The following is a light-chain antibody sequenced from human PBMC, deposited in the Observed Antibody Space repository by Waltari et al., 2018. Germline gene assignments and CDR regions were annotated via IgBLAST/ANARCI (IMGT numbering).Light chain of an antibody. J-gene: IGKJ3*01. CDR3: QQRSKSFT. CDR2: DAS. V-gene: IGKV3-11*01. CDR1: QRISSY. Sequence: EIVLKQSPATLSLSPGDRATLSCRASQRISSYLAWYKQKPGQAPRLLIYDASTRATGIPARFSGSGSVTDFTLTISSLEPEDFAIYYCQQRSKSFTFGPGTKVDMK.